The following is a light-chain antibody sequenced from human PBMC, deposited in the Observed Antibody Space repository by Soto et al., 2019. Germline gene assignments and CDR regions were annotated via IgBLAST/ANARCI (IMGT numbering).Light chain of an antibody. J-gene: IGKJ5*01. CDR2: SAS. CDR3: QQSYRTPIT. V-gene: IGKV1-39*01. CDR1: QSISNY. Sequence: DIQMTQSPSSLSASVGDRVTITCRASQSISNYLNWYQQKPGKAPKLLIYSASTLQSGVPSRFSGSGSGTAFTLTISSLQPDDFATYYCQQSYRTPITFGQGTRLEIK.